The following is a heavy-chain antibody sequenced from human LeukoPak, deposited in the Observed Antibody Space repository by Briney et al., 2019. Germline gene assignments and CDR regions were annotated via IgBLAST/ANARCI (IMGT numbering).Heavy chain of an antibody. Sequence: SETLSLTCTVSGGSISSHYWRWIRQPPGKGLEWIGYIYYSGSTNYNPSLKSRVTIAVDTSKNQFSLKLSSVTAADTAVYYCAREKYYDSSGYWSPFDYWGQGTLVTVSS. CDR1: GGSISSHY. V-gene: IGHV4-59*11. CDR3: AREKYYDSSGYWSPFDY. J-gene: IGHJ4*02. D-gene: IGHD3-22*01. CDR2: IYYSGST.